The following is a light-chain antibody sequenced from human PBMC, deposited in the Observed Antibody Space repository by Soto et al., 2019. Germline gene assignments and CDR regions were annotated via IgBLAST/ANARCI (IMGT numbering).Light chain of an antibody. CDR3: QQYNNWPPWT. Sequence: ETVMTQSPATLSVSPGETATLFCRASQNVLSNLAWYQQKPGQAPRLLVHGASNRATGIPARFSGRGSGTEFALIIRNRQAEDFAVYYCQQYNNWPPWTFGQGTKVQIK. CDR2: GAS. J-gene: IGKJ1*01. CDR1: QNVLSN. V-gene: IGKV3-15*01.